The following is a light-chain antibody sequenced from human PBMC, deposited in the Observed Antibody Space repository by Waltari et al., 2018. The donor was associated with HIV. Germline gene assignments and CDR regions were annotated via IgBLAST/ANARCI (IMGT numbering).Light chain of an antibody. CDR2: DVT. Sequence: QSALTQPASVSGSPGQSVTISCTGTSSHFGLYNFVSWYQQYPVNVPKGIIYDVTSRPAGFPHRFSGSRSGNTASLTISGLQVDDEAVYYCSTHTTNDTLEFGGGTKLTVL. CDR1: SSHFGLYNF. J-gene: IGLJ2*01. V-gene: IGLV2-14*03. CDR3: STHTTNDTLE.